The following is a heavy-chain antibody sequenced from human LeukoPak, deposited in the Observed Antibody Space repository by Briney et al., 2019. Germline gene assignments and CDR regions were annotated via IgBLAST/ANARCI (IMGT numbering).Heavy chain of an antibody. CDR1: GGSISSGSYY. J-gene: IGHJ4*02. Sequence: SETLSLTCTVSGGSISSGSYYWSWIRQPAGKGLEWIGRIYTSGSTNYNPSLKSRVTISVDTSKNQFSVKLSSVTAADTAVYYCAREGDGYNGYWGQGTLVTVSS. CDR2: IYTSGST. CDR3: AREGDGYNGY. V-gene: IGHV4-61*02. D-gene: IGHD5-24*01.